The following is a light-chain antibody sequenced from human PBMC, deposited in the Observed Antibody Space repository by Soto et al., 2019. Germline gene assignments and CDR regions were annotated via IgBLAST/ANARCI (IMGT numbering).Light chain of an antibody. J-gene: IGKJ3*01. CDR2: AAS. CDR1: QSISSW. V-gene: IGKV1-5*01. Sequence: DIQMTQSPSTLSASVGDRVTITCRASQSISSWLAWYQQKPGKAPKLLIFAASSLQRGVPARFSGSGSGTDFTLTISSLQPDDFGTYYCQQSYSRVFTFGPGTKVDF. CDR3: QQSYSRVFT.